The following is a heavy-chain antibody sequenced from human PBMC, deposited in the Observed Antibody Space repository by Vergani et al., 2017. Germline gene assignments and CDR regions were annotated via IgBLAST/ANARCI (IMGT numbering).Heavy chain of an antibody. CDR2: INHSGST. J-gene: IGHJ3*02. CDR3: ARAIAASKHDAFYI. D-gene: IGHD6-6*01. Sequence: QVQLQQWGAGLLKPSETLSLTCAVYGGSFSGYYWSWIRQPPGKGLEWIGEINHSGSTNYNPSLKSRVTISVDTSKNQFSLKLSSVTAADTAVYYCARAIAASKHDAFYIWGQGTMVTVSS. CDR1: GGSFSGYY. V-gene: IGHV4-34*01.